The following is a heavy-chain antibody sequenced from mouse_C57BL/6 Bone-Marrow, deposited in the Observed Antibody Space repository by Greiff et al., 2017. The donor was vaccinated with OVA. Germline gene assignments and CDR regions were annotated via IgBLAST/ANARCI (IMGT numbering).Heavy chain of an antibody. CDR2: IRSKSNNYAT. J-gene: IGHJ3*01. CDR1: GFSFNTYA. Sequence: EVMLVESGGGLVQPKGSLKLSCAASGFSFNTYAMNWVRQAPGKGLEWVARIRSKSNNYATYYADSVKDRFTISRDDSESMLYLQMNNLKTEDTAMYYCVRHDDYCPAWFAYWGQGTLVTVSA. V-gene: IGHV10-1*01. CDR3: VRHDDYCPAWFAY. D-gene: IGHD2-3*01.